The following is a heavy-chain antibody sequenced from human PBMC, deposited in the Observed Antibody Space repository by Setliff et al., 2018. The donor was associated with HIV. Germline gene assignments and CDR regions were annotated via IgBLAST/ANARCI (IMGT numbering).Heavy chain of an antibody. CDR3: GRPNHAIDV. Sequence: GESLKISCQAFGFPFTTYRISWVRQMPGKGLEWMGIIYPGDSDIRYSPSFQGQVAFSADTSIHTAYLQWSSLKASDTAIYYCGRPNHAIDVWGQGTTVTVSS. CDR2: IYPGDSDI. CDR1: GFPFTTYR. J-gene: IGHJ6*02. V-gene: IGHV5-51*01.